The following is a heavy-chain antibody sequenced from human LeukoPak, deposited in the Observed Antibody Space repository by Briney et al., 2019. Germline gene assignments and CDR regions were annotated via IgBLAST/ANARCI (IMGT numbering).Heavy chain of an antibody. J-gene: IGHJ4*02. CDR3: ARDSLLAAPYTDH. CDR2: ISDYSGNP. CDR1: GYTVTSYG. V-gene: IGHV1-18*01. Sequence: ASVKVSCKASGYTVTSYGISWLRQAPGQGLEWMGWISDYSGNPNYAQKFQGRVTMTADTFTSTAYMELRSLRSDDTAVYFCARDSLLAAPYTDHWGQGTLVTVSS. D-gene: IGHD3-10*01.